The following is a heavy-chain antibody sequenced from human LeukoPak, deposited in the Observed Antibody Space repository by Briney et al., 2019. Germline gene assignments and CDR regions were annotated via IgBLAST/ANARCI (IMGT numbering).Heavy chain of an antibody. V-gene: IGHV3-30*18. CDR2: ISYDGSNK. D-gene: IGHD2-15*01. CDR3: AKSDSSGGSCNDY. CDR1: GFPFSSYV. Sequence: GGSLRLSCAASGFPFSSYVMHWVRQAPGKGLEWVAVISYDGSNKYYADSVKGRFTISRDNSKNTLYLQMNSLRAEDTAVYYCAKSDSSGGSCNDYWGQGTLVTVSS. J-gene: IGHJ4*02.